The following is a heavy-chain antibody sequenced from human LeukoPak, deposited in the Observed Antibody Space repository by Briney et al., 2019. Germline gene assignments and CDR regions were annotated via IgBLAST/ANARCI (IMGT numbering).Heavy chain of an antibody. CDR1: GFTFSSYS. J-gene: IGHJ4*02. CDR2: ISGSSSYI. V-gene: IGHV3-21*01. D-gene: IGHD4-17*01. CDR3: ARDEWGTTDGGVDY. Sequence: GESLRLSCAASGFTFSSYSMNWVRQAPGKGLEWVSSISGSSSYIYYADSVKGRFTISRDNSKNTLYLQMNSLRAEDTAVYYCARDEWGTTDGGVDYWGQGTLVTVSS.